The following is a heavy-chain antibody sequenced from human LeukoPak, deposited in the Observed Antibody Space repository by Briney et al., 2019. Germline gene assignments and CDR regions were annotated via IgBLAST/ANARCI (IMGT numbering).Heavy chain of an antibody. Sequence: PGGSLRLSCAASGFTFSSYGTHWVRQAPGKGLEWVAFIRYDGSNKYYADSVKGRFTISRDNSKNTLYLQMNSLRAEDTAVYYCAKGPEDVYCSSTSCYRNWFDPWGQGTLVTVSS. V-gene: IGHV3-30*02. CDR1: GFTFSSYG. CDR2: IRYDGSNK. D-gene: IGHD2-2*01. CDR3: AKGPEDVYCSSTSCYRNWFDP. J-gene: IGHJ5*02.